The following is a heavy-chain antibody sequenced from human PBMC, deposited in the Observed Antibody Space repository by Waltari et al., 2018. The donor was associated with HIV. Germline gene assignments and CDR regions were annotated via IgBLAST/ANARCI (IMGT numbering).Heavy chain of an antibody. Sequence: QARLEQSGPGLVKPSETLSLTCSVVGASVIGYSYSWIRQSPGMGLEWIGYNHHSGSANSNPSLKNRGTSSMDTSKNHVSLNMRSVSARDAAMYFCARGGATEGGSTMRAEYFQFWGQGTLVTVSS. D-gene: IGHD5-12*01. CDR1: GASVIGYS. J-gene: IGHJ1*01. CDR3: ARGGATEGGSTMRAEYFQF. V-gene: IGHV4-4*08. CDR2: NHHSGSA.